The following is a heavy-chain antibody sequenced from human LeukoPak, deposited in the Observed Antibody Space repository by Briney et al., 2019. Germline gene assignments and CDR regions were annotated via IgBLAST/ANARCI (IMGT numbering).Heavy chain of an antibody. CDR1: GYTFTSYG. D-gene: IGHD2-15*01. CDR3: ARVGRRAAYLGY. V-gene: IGHV1-2*02. Sequence: ASVKVSCKASGYTFTSYGISWVRQAPRQGLEWMGWINPNSGGTNYAQKFQGRVTMTRDTSISTAYMELSRLRSDDTAVYYCARVGRRAAYLGYWGQGTLVTVSS. CDR2: INPNSGGT. J-gene: IGHJ4*02.